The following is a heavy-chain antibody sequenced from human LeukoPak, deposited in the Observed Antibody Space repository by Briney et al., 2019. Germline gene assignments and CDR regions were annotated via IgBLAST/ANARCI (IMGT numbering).Heavy chain of an antibody. V-gene: IGHV1-3*01. CDR3: ARDWGYCSSTSCYSGVWFDP. J-gene: IGHJ5*02. Sequence: GASVKVSCKASGYTFTSYAMHWVRQAPGQRLEWMGWINAGNGNTKYSQKFQGRVTITRDTSASTAYMELSSLRSEDTAVYYCARDWGYCSSTSCYSGVWFDPWGQGTLVTVSS. CDR1: GYTFTSYA. CDR2: INAGNGNT. D-gene: IGHD2-2*02.